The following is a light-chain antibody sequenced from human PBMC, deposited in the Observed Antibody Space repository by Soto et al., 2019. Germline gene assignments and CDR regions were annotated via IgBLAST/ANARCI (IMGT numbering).Light chain of an antibody. V-gene: IGKV1-5*03. CDR3: QQYNSYPYT. CDR2: KTS. J-gene: IGKJ2*01. CDR1: QSFSTW. Sequence: DVQMTQSPSTLSASVGDRVTITCRASQSFSTWLAWYQQKPGKAPKLLIYKTSNLESGVPSRFSGSGSGTEFTLTISSLQHEDFATYYCQQYNSYPYTFGQGTKLEIK.